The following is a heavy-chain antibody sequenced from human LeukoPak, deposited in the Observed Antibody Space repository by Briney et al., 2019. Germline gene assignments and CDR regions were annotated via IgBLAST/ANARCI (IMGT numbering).Heavy chain of an antibody. V-gene: IGHV1-2*02. D-gene: IGHD5-12*01. Sequence: ASVKVSCKASGYTFTGYHMHWVRQAPGQGLEWMGWINPNSGGTTYAQNFQGRVTMTRDTSISTVYMDLTSLRSDDTALYYCAGVRSGYSGYEALGYWGQGTLVTVSS. CDR3: AGVRSGYSGYEALGY. CDR2: INPNSGGT. J-gene: IGHJ4*02. CDR1: GYTFTGYH.